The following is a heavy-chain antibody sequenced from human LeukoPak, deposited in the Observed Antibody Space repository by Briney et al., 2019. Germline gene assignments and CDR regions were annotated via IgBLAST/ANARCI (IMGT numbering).Heavy chain of an antibody. Sequence: HAASVNVSCKASGYTFTGYYMHWVRQAPGQGHEWMGWINPNSGGTNYAQKFQGRVTMTRDTSISTAYMELSRLRSDDTAVYYCARDLRGASLDYWGQGTMVTVSS. J-gene: IGHJ4*02. CDR1: GYTFTGYY. CDR2: INPNSGGT. CDR3: ARDLRGASLDY. V-gene: IGHV1-2*02. D-gene: IGHD4/OR15-4a*01.